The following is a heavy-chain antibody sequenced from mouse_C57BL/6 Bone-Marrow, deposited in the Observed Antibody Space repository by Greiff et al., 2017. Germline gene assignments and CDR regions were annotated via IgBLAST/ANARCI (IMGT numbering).Heavy chain of an antibody. Sequence: EVKLVESEGGLVQPGSSMKLSCTASGFTFSDYYMAWVRQVPEKGLEWVANINYDGSSTYYLDSLKSRFIISRDNAKNILYLQMSSLKSEDTATYYCAREDYYFDYWGQGTTLTVSS. CDR2: INYDGSST. V-gene: IGHV5-16*01. J-gene: IGHJ2*01. CDR3: AREDYYFDY. CDR1: GFTFSDYY.